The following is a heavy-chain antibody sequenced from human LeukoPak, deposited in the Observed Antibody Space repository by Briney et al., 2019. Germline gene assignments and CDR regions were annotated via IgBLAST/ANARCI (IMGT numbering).Heavy chain of an antibody. D-gene: IGHD6-19*01. V-gene: IGHV3-9*01. CDR3: AKDMSSGWPNPGKFDY. Sequence: GRSLRLSCAAPGFTFDDYAMHWVRQAPGKGLEWVSGISWNSGSIGYADSVKGRFTISRDNAKNSLYLQMNSLRAEDTALYYCAKDMSSGWPNPGKFDYWGQGTLVTVSS. CDR1: GFTFDDYA. J-gene: IGHJ4*02. CDR2: ISWNSGSI.